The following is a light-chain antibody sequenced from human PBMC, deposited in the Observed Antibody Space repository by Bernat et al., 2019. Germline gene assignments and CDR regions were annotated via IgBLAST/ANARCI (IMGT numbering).Light chain of an antibody. Sequence: ETVLTQSPATLSLSPGERATLSCRASQSISGYLAWYQQKPGQAPRLLIYDASIRATGITDRFSGSGSGTDFTLTISSLEPEDFAVYFCQQRFSWPLTFGGGTKVAIK. J-gene: IGKJ4*01. V-gene: IGKV3-11*01. CDR2: DAS. CDR3: QQRFSWPLT. CDR1: QSISGY.